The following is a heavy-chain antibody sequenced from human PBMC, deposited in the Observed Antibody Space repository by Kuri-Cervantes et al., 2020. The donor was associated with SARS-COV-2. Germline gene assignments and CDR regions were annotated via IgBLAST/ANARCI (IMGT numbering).Heavy chain of an antibody. CDR2: IYSGGSST. CDR3: AKEGADCSSTSCYAPLNWYFDL. J-gene: IGHJ2*01. V-gene: IGHV3-23*03. Sequence: GGSLRLSCAASGFTFSSYAMSWVRQAPGKGLEWVSVIYSGGSSTYYADSVKGRFTISRDNSKNTLYLQMNSLRAEDTAVYYCAKEGADCSSTSCYAPLNWYFDLWGRGTLVTVSS. CDR1: GFTFSSYA. D-gene: IGHD2-2*01.